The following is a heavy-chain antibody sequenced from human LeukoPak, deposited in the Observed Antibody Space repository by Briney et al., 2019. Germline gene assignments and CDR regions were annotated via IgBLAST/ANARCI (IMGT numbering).Heavy chain of an antibody. CDR1: GVSISGHY. J-gene: IGHJ4*02. Sequence: SETLSLTRSVSGVSISGHYWSWIRLPPGKGLEWIGYISHSGDTRYSPSLKSRVTISLDTSKNQFSLTLNSVTAADTAVYYCARQPISGWDFDYWGQGTPVTVSS. D-gene: IGHD6-19*01. CDR2: ISHSGDT. V-gene: IGHV4-59*08. CDR3: ARQPISGWDFDY.